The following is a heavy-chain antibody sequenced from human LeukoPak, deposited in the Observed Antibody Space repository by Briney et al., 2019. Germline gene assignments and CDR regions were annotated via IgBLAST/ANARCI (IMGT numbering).Heavy chain of an antibody. CDR2: IYTSGST. V-gene: IGHV4-4*07. Sequence: SETLSLTCTVSGGSISIYYWSWIRQPAGKGLEWIGRIYTSGSTNYNPSLKSRVTISVDTSKNQFSLKLSSVTAADTAVYYCASFSGWYAMESWGQGTLVTVSS. CDR1: GGSISIYY. D-gene: IGHD6-19*01. J-gene: IGHJ4*02. CDR3: ASFSGWYAMES.